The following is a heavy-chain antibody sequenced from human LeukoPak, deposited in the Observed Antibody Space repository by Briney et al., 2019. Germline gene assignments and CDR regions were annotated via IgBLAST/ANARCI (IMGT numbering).Heavy chain of an antibody. CDR1: GFTFSSYG. V-gene: IGHV3-30*03. Sequence: GGSLRLSCAASGFTFSSYGMHWVRQAPGKGLEWVAVISYDGSNKYYADSVKGRFTISRDNAKNSLYLQMNSLRAEDTAVYYCARGPSGGNGFSYWGQGTLVTVSS. J-gene: IGHJ4*02. CDR3: ARGPSGGNGFSY. D-gene: IGHD2-15*01. CDR2: ISYDGSNK.